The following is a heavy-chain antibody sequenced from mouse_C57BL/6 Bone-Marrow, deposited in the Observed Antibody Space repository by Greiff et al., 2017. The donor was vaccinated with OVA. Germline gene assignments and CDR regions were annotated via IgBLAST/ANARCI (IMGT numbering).Heavy chain of an antibody. Sequence: VQLQQSGAELARPGASVKLSCKASGYTFTSYGISWVKQRTGQGLEWIGEIYPRSVNTYYNEKFKGKATLTADKSSSTAYMELRSLTSEDSAVYVCACVCNYLAWFAYWGQGTLVTVSA. CDR2: IYPRSVNT. D-gene: IGHD2-1*01. CDR3: ACVCNYLAWFAY. J-gene: IGHJ3*01. V-gene: IGHV1-81*01. CDR1: GYTFTSYG.